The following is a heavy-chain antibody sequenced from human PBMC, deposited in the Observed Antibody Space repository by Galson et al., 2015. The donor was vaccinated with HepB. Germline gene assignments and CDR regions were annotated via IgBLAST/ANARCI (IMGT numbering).Heavy chain of an antibody. Sequence: SVKVSCKVSGYTLTELSMHWVRQAPGKGLEWMGGFDPEDGETIYAQKFQGRVTMTEDTSTDTAYMELSSLRSEDSAVYYCATGGFYDSSGSYRSNFDYWGQGTLVTVSS. D-gene: IGHD3-22*01. CDR3: ATGGFYDSSGSYRSNFDY. V-gene: IGHV1-24*01. CDR2: FDPEDGET. J-gene: IGHJ4*02. CDR1: GYTLTELS.